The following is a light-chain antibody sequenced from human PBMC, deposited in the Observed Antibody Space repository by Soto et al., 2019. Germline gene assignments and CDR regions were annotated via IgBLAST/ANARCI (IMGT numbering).Light chain of an antibody. CDR1: QSIRSNY. V-gene: IGKV3-20*01. J-gene: IGKJ1*01. Sequence: EIVLTQSPGTLSLSPGERSTLSCRASQSIRSNYLAWYQQKPGQAPRFLIYGASSRETGIPDRFSGSGAGTACTLTISSLQSEDVAVDYCQQYNNWTRTFGQGTQV. CDR2: GAS. CDR3: QQYNNWTRT.